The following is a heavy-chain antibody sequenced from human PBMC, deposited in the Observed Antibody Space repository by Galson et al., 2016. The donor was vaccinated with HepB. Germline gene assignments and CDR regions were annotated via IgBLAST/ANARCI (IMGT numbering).Heavy chain of an antibody. CDR3: ARGRGVDV. V-gene: IGHV3-48*04. CDR2: IRSGAI. CDR1: GFTFSSYS. Sequence: SLRLSCAASGFTFSSYSMNWVRQAPGKGLEWVSYIRSGAIYYSDSVKGRFTISRDNAKNSLYLQMNSLRGEDTAVYYCARGRGVDVWGQGTTVTVSS. J-gene: IGHJ6*02.